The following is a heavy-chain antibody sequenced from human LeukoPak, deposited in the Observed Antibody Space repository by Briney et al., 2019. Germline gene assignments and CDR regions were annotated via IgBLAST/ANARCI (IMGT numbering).Heavy chain of an antibody. CDR2: ITGSGENT. J-gene: IGHJ4*02. D-gene: IGHD3-9*01. V-gene: IGHV3-23*01. Sequence: GVSPRLSCAASGYTFNIYDMNWVRQAPGRGLVWVLSITGSGENTYYEDSVKGRFTISRDNSKNTLSLQMNSLRAEDTAVYYCAKGSVNYDILTGSYFDYWGQGTLVTVSS. CDR3: AKGSVNYDILTGSYFDY. CDR1: GYTFNIYD.